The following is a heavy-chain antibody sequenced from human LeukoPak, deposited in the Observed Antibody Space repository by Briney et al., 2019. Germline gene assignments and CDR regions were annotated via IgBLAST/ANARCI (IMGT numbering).Heavy chain of an antibody. D-gene: IGHD3-22*01. J-gene: IGHJ6*02. CDR3: ARHYDSSGYYYAGVSPQYGMDV. CDR2: IYYSGST. Sequence: PSETLSLTCTVSGGSISSGGYYWSWIRQHPGKGLEWIGYIYYSGSTNYNPSLKSRVTISVDMSKNQFSLKLSSVTAADTAVYYCARHYDSSGYYYAGVSPQYGMDVWGQGTTVTVSS. V-gene: IGHV4-61*08. CDR1: GGSISSGGYY.